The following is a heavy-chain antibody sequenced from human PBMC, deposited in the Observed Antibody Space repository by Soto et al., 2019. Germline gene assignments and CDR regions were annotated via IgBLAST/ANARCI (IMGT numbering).Heavy chain of an antibody. CDR2: IKQDGSEK. J-gene: IGHJ5*02. V-gene: IGHV3-7*01. CDR3: ARDNGIVVVVADNWFDP. Sequence: GGSLRLSCAASGLTFSSYWMSWVRQAPGKGLEWVANIKQDGSEKYYVDSVKGRFTISRDNAKNSLYLQMNSLRAEDTAVYYCARDNGIVVVVADNWFDPWGQGTLVTVSS. CDR1: GLTFSSYW. D-gene: IGHD2-15*01.